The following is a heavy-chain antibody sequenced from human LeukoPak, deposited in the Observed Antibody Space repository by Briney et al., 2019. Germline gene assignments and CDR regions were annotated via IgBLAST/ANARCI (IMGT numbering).Heavy chain of an antibody. Sequence: PVGSLRLSCAASGFTFTSYAMSCVRQAPGKGLEWVSAISGSGGSTYYADSVKGRFTVSRDNAKNSLYLQMNTLRADDTAVYYCARDSTRWFSPSDHWGQGMLVTVSS. CDR3: ARDSTRWFSPSDH. V-gene: IGHV3-23*01. CDR1: GFTFTSYA. CDR2: ISGSGGST. D-gene: IGHD6-13*01. J-gene: IGHJ4*02.